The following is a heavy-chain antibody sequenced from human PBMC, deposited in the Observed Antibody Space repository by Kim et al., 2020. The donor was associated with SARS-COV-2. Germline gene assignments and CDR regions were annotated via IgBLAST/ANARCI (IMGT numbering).Heavy chain of an antibody. V-gene: IGHV5-51*01. J-gene: IGHJ5*02. D-gene: IGHD2-2*01. Sequence: SPSFQGQVTISADKSIITAYLQWSSLKASDTAIYYCARRGATSSNNWFDPWGQGTLVTVSS. CDR3: ARRGATSSNNWFDP.